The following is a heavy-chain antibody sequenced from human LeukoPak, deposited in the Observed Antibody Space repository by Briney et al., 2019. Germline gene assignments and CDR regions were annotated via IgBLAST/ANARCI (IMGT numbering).Heavy chain of an antibody. V-gene: IGHV4-59*12. CDR2: IYYSGST. CDR3: ARVRSIQLWLALYFDY. D-gene: IGHD5-18*01. CDR1: GGSISSYY. J-gene: IGHJ4*02. Sequence: SETLSLTCTVSGGSISSYYWSWIRQPPGKGLEWIGYIYYSGSTNYNPSLKSRVTISVDTSKNQFSLELSSVTAADTAVYYCARVRSIQLWLALYFDYWGQGTLVTVSS.